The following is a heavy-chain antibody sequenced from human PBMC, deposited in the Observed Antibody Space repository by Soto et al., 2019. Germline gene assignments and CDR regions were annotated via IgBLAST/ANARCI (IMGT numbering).Heavy chain of an antibody. CDR2: ISKDGSVI. D-gene: IGHD3-10*01. CDR1: GFTFSSYS. V-gene: IGHV3-30*03. CDR3: ARSRSGAVPDSLGF. Sequence: GGSLRLSCAASGFTFSSYSMNWVRQAPGKGLEWVAVISKDGSVIYYADSVKGRSTISRDNSKSSLFLQVNSLTSEDTAVYHCARSRSGAVPDSLGFWGQGTLVTVSS. J-gene: IGHJ4*02.